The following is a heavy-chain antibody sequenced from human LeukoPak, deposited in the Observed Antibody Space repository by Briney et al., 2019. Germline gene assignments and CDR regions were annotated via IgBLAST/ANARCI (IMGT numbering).Heavy chain of an antibody. CDR1: GYTFTSYD. J-gene: IGHJ4*02. CDR2: MNPNSGNT. Sequence: ASVKVSCKASGYTFTSYDINWVRQATGQGLEWMGWMNPNSGNTGYAQKFQGRVTITRNTSISTAYMELSSLRSEDTAVYYCARLLLGATGFDYWGQGTLVTVSS. V-gene: IGHV1-8*03. D-gene: IGHD1-26*01. CDR3: ARLLLGATGFDY.